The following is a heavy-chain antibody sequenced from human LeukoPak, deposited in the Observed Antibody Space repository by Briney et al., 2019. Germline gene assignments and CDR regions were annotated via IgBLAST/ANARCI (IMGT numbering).Heavy chain of an antibody. CDR3: ARGRGSSWYYFDY. J-gene: IGHJ4*02. V-gene: IGHV4-4*07. D-gene: IGHD6-13*01. CDR2: IYTSGNT. CDR1: GGSISSYY. Sequence: KSSETLSLTCTVSGGSISSYYWSWVRQPAGKGLEWIGRIYTSGNTIYNPSLKGRVTMSVDTSKNQFSLNLSSMTAADTAVYYCARGRGSSWYYFDYWGQGTLVTVSS.